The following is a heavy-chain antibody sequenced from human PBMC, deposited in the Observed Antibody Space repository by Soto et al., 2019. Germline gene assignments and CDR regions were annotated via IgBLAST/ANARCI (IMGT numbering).Heavy chain of an antibody. Sequence: GGSVRLSCAASGFTFSNYAMNWVRQAPGKGLEWVSAISGSGGNTYYADSGKGRFTISRDNSKNTLYLQMNSLRAEDTAVYYCAKGDYSGSSGDVFDSWGQGTMVTVSS. J-gene: IGHJ3*02. D-gene: IGHD1-26*01. CDR1: GFTFSNYA. CDR2: ISGSGGNT. V-gene: IGHV3-23*01. CDR3: AKGDYSGSSGDVFDS.